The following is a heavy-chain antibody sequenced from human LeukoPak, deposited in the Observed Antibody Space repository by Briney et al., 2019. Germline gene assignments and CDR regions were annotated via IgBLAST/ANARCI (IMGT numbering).Heavy chain of an antibody. V-gene: IGHV4-4*07. J-gene: IGHJ5*02. D-gene: IGHD3-10*01. Sequence: PSETLSLTCIVSGGSISSYYRSWMRQPAGKGLEWIGRVYTSGSTNHNPPLKSRVTMSVDTSKNQFSLKLSSVTAADTAVYYCARVEGSGSLNWFDPWGQGTLVTVSS. CDR1: GGSISSYY. CDR3: ARVEGSGSLNWFDP. CDR2: VYTSGST.